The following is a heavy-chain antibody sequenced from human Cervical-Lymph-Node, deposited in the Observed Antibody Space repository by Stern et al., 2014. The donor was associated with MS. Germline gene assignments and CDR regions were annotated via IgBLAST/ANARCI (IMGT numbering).Heavy chain of an antibody. D-gene: IGHD3-16*02. CDR1: GGSISSANYF. V-gene: IGHV4-39*01. CDR2: IYFDGTI. J-gene: IGHJ5*01. CDR3: ARHGYILPLRLGELSWFDS. Sequence: QVQLQESGPGLVKPSETLSLTCTVSGGSISSANYFWAWIRQSPGKGLEWIASIYFDGTIYHNPSLKSRVSISADTSKNQFYLKLRSVTAADTGTYFCARHGYILPLRLGELSWFDSWGQGALVAVSS.